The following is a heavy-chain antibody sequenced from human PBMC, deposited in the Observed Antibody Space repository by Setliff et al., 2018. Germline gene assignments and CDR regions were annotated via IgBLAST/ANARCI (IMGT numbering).Heavy chain of an antibody. CDR3: ARLPPLHTPMALTFDY. J-gene: IGHJ4*02. CDR2: MYYSGDT. Sequence: KPSETLSLTCTVSGGSVRGYYWSWIRQSPGKGLEWIGYMYYSGDTNYNPSLKSRVTISVDTSKNQFSLELRSVTAADTAVYYCARLPPLHTPMALTFDYWGQGILVTVSS. CDR1: GGSVRGYY. V-gene: IGHV4-59*08. D-gene: IGHD5-18*01.